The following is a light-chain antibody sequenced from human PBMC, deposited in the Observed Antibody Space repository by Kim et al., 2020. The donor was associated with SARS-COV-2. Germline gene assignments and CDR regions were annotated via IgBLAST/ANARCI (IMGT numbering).Light chain of an antibody. V-gene: IGKV3-20*01. CDR1: QTVTSSD. CDR3: QQYGTSPLT. J-gene: IGKJ4*01. Sequence: EIVLTQSPGTLSLSPGERATLSCRASQTVTSSDVAWYQRKPGQTPRLLIYDASIRAAGIPDRFSGSGSRTDFTLTISGLQPEDFAVYYCQQYGTSPLTFGGGTKVDIK. CDR2: DAS.